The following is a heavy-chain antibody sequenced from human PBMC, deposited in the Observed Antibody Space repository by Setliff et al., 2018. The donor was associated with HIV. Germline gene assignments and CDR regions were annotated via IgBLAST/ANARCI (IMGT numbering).Heavy chain of an antibody. J-gene: IGHJ6*04. CDR1: ATFTNVD. CDR3: ARGKGVGGVIITGGLDV. Sequence: ASVKVSCKASATFTNVDIHWLRRATGQGLEWMGWMNPNSGVSGYGQKFQGRVTMTRDTSISTAYMELSSLTSEDTAVYYCARGKGVGGVIITGGLDVWGKGTTVTVSA. CDR2: MNPNSGVS. V-gene: IGHV1-8*01. D-gene: IGHD3-10*01.